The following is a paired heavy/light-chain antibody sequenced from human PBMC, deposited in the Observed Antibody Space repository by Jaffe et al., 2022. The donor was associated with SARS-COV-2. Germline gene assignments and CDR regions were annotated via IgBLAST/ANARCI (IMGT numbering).Heavy chain of an antibody. Sequence: QLQVQESGPGLMKPSETLSLTCTVSDGSITIDGYDWGWIRQPPGKGLEWIASLYHDGNTYYSASLKSRVIISVDTSKNQFSLNLTSVTAADTAVYYCTRRLGQVSSWGQGTLVTVSS. V-gene: IGHV4-39*01. CDR2: LYHDGNT. D-gene: IGHD5-12*01. CDR1: DGSITIDGYD. CDR3: TRRLGQVSS. J-gene: IGHJ4*02.
Light chain of an antibody. CDR1: QGINNF. CDR2: SAS. CDR3: QQLNYYPLT. J-gene: IGKJ5*01. Sequence: DVQLTQSPSFVSASVGDRVTITCRASQGINNFLAWYQQKPGKAPKLLIYSASTLQGGVPSRFSGTGSGAEFTLTISNLQPEDSATYFCQQLNYYPLTFGQGTRLELK. V-gene: IGKV1-9*01.